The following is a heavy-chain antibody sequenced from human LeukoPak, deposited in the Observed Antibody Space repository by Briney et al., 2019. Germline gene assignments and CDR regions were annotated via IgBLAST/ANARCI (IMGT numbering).Heavy chain of an antibody. D-gene: IGHD2-2*01. CDR1: GGSFSGYY. CDR2: INHSGST. V-gene: IGHV4-34*01. CDR3: ARDRKDIVVVPAAKISSWFDP. Sequence: PSETLSLTCAVYGGSFSGYYWSWIRQPPGKGLEWIGEINHSGSTNYNPSLKSRVTISVDTSKNQFSLKLSSVTAADTAVYYCARDRKDIVVVPAAKISSWFDPWGQGTLVTVSS. J-gene: IGHJ5*02.